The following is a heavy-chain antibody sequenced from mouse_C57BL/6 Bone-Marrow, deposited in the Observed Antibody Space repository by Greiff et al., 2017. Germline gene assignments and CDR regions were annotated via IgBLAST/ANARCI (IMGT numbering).Heavy chain of an antibody. Sequence: QVQLQQPGAELVKPGASVKMSCKASGYTFTSYWITWVKQRPGQGLEWIGDIYPTSGRTNYNEKFKSKAILTVDPSSNTAYMQLSSLTSRDSAVFYCARSGPLGRSFDYGGQGTTLTVSS. CDR3: ARSGPLGRSFDY. CDR2: IYPTSGRT. J-gene: IGHJ2*01. D-gene: IGHD4-1*01. CDR1: GYTFTSYW. V-gene: IGHV1-55*01.